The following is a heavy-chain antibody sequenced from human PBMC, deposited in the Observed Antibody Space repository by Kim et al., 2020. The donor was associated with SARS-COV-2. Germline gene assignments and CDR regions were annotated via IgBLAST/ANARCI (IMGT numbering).Heavy chain of an antibody. CDR2: IRSKGFGGAI. D-gene: IGHD3-3*01. CDR3: ARGKLTHIGVLIYLDSFDV. Sequence: GGSLRLSCTGSGFTFGDYGLTWIRQTPGKGLEWIGFIRSKGFGGAIAYAPSVKGRFIISRDDSRSVASLQMNSLKTEDTAVYYCARGKLTHIGVLIYLDSFDVWGQGTLVTVSS. CDR1: GFTFGDYG. J-gene: IGHJ3*01. V-gene: IGHV3-49*03.